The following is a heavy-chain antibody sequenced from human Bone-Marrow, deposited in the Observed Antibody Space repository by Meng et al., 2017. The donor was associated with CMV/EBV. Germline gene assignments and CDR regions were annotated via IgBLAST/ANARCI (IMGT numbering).Heavy chain of an antibody. CDR1: GFSLRNYA. CDR3: ARAQVFFVVTVGQGSDFDI. J-gene: IGHJ3*02. D-gene: IGHD2-21*02. CDR2: TSYEGNTK. Sequence: GGSLRLSCAASGFSLRNYAVHWVRQAPGRGLEWVATTSYEGNTKYYADSVTGRFTVSRDIPKNTLFLQMNSRRSDDTAVYHCARAQVFFVVTVGQGSDFDIWGQGTMVTVSS. V-gene: IGHV3-30-3*01.